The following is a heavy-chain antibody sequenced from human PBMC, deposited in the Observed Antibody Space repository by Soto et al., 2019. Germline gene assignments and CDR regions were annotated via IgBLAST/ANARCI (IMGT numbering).Heavy chain of an antibody. D-gene: IGHD5-18*01. J-gene: IGHJ4*02. CDR3: AKGFSYSVIDY. CDR1: GFTFSTYG. CDR2: ISYDGSNK. V-gene: IGHV3-30*18. Sequence: ESGGGVVQPGRSLRPSCAASGFTFSTYGMHWVRQAPGKGLEWVAVISYDGSNKYYADSVKGRFTISRDNSKNTLYLQMSSLRAEDTAVYYCAKGFSYSVIDYWGQGTLVTVSS.